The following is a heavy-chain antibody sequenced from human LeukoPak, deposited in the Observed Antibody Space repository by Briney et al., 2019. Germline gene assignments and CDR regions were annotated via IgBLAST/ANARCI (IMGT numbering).Heavy chain of an antibody. J-gene: IGHJ4*02. D-gene: IGHD2-15*01. V-gene: IGHV4-39*01. CDR3: ARPLYCSGGSCSDY. CDR1: GGSISSSSYY. Sequence: TSETLSLTCTVSGGSISSSSYYWGWIRRPPGKGLEWIGSISHSGNTCYNPSLKSRVTISVDRSKNQFSLKLSSVTAADTAVYYCARPLYCSGGSCSDYWGQGTLVTVSS. CDR2: ISHSGNT.